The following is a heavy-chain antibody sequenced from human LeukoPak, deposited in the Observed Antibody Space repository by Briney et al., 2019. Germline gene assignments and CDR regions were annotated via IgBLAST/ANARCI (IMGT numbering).Heavy chain of an antibody. V-gene: IGHV1-8*01. Sequence: ASXKVSCKASGYTFTSHDINWVRQAAGQGLEWVGYINPNSGNSVYAQNFQGRVTFTRNTSINTAYMELTSLRSEDTAVYYCARVPRESYSHWGQGTLVTVSS. J-gene: IGHJ4*02. D-gene: IGHD1-26*01. CDR2: INPNSGNS. CDR3: ARVPRESYSH. CDR1: GYTFTSHD.